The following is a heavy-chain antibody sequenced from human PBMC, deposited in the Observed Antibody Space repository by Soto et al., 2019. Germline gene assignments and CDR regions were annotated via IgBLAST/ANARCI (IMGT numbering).Heavy chain of an antibody. CDR2: ISSSSSYI. V-gene: IGHV3-21*01. Sequence: GGSLRLSCAASGFTFSSYSMNWVRQAPGKGLECVSSISSSSSYIYYADSVKGRFTISRDNAKNSLYLQMNSLRAEDTAVYYCARSGITGTGDAFDIWGQGTMVTVS. CDR1: GFTFSSYS. CDR3: ARSGITGTGDAFDI. D-gene: IGHD1-20*01. J-gene: IGHJ3*02.